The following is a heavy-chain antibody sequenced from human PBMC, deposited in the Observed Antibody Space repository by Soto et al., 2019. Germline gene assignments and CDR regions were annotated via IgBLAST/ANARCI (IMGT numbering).Heavy chain of an antibody. Sequence: QVQLVESGGGVVQPGTSLRLSCVGSGFTFRSYDIHWVRQAPGKGLEWGALTSYDGSNNFYGDSVKGRFTISRHNSRNTVELQMDSLRCEDTALYSCARWGTTGGLDVWGQGPLVSVSS. D-gene: IGHD3-16*01. CDR3: ARWGTTGGLDV. CDR1: GFTFRSYD. J-gene: IGHJ4*02. V-gene: IGHV3-33*05. CDR2: TSYDGSNN.